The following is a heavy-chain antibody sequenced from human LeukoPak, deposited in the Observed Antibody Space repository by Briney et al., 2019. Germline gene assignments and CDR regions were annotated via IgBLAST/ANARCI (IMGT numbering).Heavy chain of an antibody. D-gene: IGHD6-13*01. CDR3: ASNIAAAGPDYQYGMDV. CDR1: AFTFSRFW. V-gene: IGHV3-7*05. J-gene: IGHJ6*02. Sequence: GGSLRLSCAASAFTFSRFWMNWVRQAPGQGLEWVANINQDGSQKYYVDSVKGRFTISRDNAKNSLYLQMNSLRAEDTAVYYCASNIAAAGPDYQYGMDVWGQGTTVTVSS. CDR2: INQDGSQK.